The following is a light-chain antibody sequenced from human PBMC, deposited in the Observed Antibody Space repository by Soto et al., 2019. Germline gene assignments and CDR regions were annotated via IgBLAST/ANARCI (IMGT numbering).Light chain of an antibody. J-gene: IGLJ1*01. CDR1: SSNIGTGYD. CDR2: GYT. V-gene: IGLV1-40*01. CDR3: QSPDSSLSGSA. Sequence: QSVLTQPPSVSGAPGQRVTISCTGTSSNIGTGYDVHWYQHLPGTAPKLLIYGYTYRPSGVPDRFSGSKSGTSASLAITGHQPEYEADYYSQSPDSSLSGSAFGTGTKVTVL.